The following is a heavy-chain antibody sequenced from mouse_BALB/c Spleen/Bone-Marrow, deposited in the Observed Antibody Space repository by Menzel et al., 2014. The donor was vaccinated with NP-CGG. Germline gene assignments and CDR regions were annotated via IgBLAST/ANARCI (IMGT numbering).Heavy chain of an antibody. J-gene: IGHJ4*01. D-gene: IGHD2-10*02. CDR1: GYAFTNYL. CDR3: ARSRYGKGAMDY. Sequence: VQLQRSGAELVRPGTSVKVSCKASGYAFTNYLIEWVKQRPGQGLEWIGVINPGSGGTNYNEKFKGKATLTADKSSSTAYMQLSSLTSDDSAVYFCARSRYGKGAMDYWGQGTSVTVSS. V-gene: IGHV1-54*01. CDR2: INPGSGGT.